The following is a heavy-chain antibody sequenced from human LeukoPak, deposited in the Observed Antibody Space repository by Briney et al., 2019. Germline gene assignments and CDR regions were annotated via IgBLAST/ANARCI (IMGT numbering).Heavy chain of an antibody. CDR3: AKRGTSYDILTGYSGFDP. CDR2: ISNSGGST. CDR1: GLTFSSYA. D-gene: IGHD3-9*01. J-gene: IGHJ5*02. Sequence: GGSLRLSRAASGLTFSSYAMSWVRQAPGKGLEWVSAISNSGGSTYYADSVKGRFTISRDNSKNGLYLQMNSLRAEDTAIYYCAKRGTSYDILTGYSGFDPWGQGTLVTVSS. V-gene: IGHV3-23*01.